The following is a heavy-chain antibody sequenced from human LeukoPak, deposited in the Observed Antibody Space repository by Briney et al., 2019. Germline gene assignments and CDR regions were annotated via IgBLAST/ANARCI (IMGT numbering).Heavy chain of an antibody. CDR3: ASKRLSRDGYNSFDY. D-gene: IGHD5-24*01. CDR2: IYYSGST. CDR1: GGSISSYY. J-gene: IGHJ4*02. Sequence: SETLSLTCTVSGGSISSYYWSWIRQPPGKGLEWIGYIYYSGSTNYNPSLKSRVTISVDTSKNQFSLKLSSVTAADTAVYYCASKRLSRDGYNSFDYWGQGTLVTVSS. V-gene: IGHV4-59*01.